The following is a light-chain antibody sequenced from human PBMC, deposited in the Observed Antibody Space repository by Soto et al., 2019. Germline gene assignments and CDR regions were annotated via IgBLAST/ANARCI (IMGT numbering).Light chain of an antibody. Sequence: QSVLTQPPSVSGAPGQRVTISCTGSSSNIGAGYDVHWYQQLPGTAPKLLIYGNSNRPSGVPDRFSGPKSGTSASLAITGLQAEDEADYYCQPYYSSLSGRGGVFGGGTKLTVL. V-gene: IGLV1-40*01. CDR2: GNS. J-gene: IGLJ2*01. CDR1: SSNIGAGYD. CDR3: QPYYSSLSGRGGV.